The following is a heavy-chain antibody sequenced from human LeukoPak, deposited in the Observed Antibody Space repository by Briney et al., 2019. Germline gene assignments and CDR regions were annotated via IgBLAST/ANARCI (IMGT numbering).Heavy chain of an antibody. CDR3: AKGRVVAGTKSLTYNWLDP. V-gene: IGHV1-2*02. Sequence: ASVKVSCKASGYTFTGYHIHWVRQAPGQGLEWMGWINPNSGGTKYAQKFQGRVTMTRDTSISQAYMGLSRLRSDDTAVYYCAKGRVVAGTKSLTYNWLDPWGQGTLVTVSS. J-gene: IGHJ5*02. D-gene: IGHD6-19*01. CDR1: GYTFTGYH. CDR2: INPNSGGT.